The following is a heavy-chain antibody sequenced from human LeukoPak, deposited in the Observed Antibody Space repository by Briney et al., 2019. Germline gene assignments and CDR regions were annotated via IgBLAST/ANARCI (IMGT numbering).Heavy chain of an antibody. CDR3: ARDLPPYYFDY. J-gene: IGHJ4*02. CDR1: GGIFSSYA. Sequence: SVKVSCKASGGIFSSYAISWVRQAPGQGLEWMGRIIPILGIANYAQKSQGRVTITADKSTSTAYMDLSSLRSEDTAVYYCARDLPPYYFDYWGQGTLVTVSS. CDR2: IIPILGIA. V-gene: IGHV1-69*04.